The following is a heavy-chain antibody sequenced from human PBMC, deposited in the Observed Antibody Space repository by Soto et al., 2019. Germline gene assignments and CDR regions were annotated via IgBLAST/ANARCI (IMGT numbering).Heavy chain of an antibody. CDR3: ARDPPYSNSILDC. CDR2: TYYRSKWYN. J-gene: IGHJ4*02. V-gene: IGHV6-1*01. CDR1: GDSVSSNTGA. D-gene: IGHD1-26*01. Sequence: SQTLSLTCAISGDSVSSNTGAWNWIRQSPSRGLEWLGRTYYRSKWYNDYAVSVKSRIAINPDTSRNQFSLQLNSVTPEDTAVYYCARDPPYSNSILDCWGQGTLVTVSS.